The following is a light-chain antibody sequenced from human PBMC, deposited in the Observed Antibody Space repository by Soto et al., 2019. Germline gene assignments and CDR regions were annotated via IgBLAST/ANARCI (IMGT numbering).Light chain of an antibody. V-gene: IGLV2-14*03. Sequence: QSALTQPASVSGSPGQSITISCTGTSSDVGGYDYVSWYQQHPGKAPKLVIYDVSYRPSGVSNRFSGSKSGNTASLTISGLQAEDEADYYCSSYTSSSPDVFGTGTKVTVL. CDR2: DVS. J-gene: IGLJ1*01. CDR3: SSYTSSSPDV. CDR1: SSDVGGYDY.